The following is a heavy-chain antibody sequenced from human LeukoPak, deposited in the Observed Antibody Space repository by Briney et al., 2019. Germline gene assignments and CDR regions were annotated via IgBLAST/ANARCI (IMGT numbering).Heavy chain of an antibody. J-gene: IGHJ4*02. CDR3: ARDRGYSYGYSFGFDY. V-gene: IGHV4-34*01. D-gene: IGHD5-18*01. Sequence: SETLSLSCAVCGGSFSGYYWSWSRQPPGKGLEWTGEINHSGSTNYNPSLKSRVTISVDTSKNQFSLKLSSVTAADTAVYYCARDRGYSYGYSFGFDYWGQGTLVTVSS. CDR2: INHSGST. CDR1: GGSFSGYY.